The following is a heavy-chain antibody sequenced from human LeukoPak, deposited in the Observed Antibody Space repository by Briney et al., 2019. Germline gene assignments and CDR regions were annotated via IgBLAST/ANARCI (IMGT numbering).Heavy chain of an antibody. CDR1: GFTFSSYS. CDR2: ISSSSSYI. D-gene: IGHD3-10*01. Sequence: GGSLRLSCAASGFTFSSYSMNWVRQAPGKGLEWVSSISSSSSYIYYADSVKGRFTISRDNAKNSLYLQMNSLRAEDTAVYYCAILLGGYYYGSGSYYQGDFWGQGTLVTVSS. CDR3: AILLGGYYYGSGSYYQGDF. V-gene: IGHV3-21*01. J-gene: IGHJ4*02.